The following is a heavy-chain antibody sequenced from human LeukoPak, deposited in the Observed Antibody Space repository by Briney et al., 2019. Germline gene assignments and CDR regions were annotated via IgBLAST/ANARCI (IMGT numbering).Heavy chain of an antibody. Sequence: GGSLRLSCAASGLTFTTYGMHWVRQPPGKGLEWVALISFDGSEKYYAESVKGRFTISRDNSKNTLYLQMNSVRVEDTAVYFCAKDVKMFRGPMIMRHFDYWGQGSLVTVSS. V-gene: IGHV3-30*18. CDR1: GLTFTTYG. D-gene: IGHD3-10*01. CDR3: AKDVKMFRGPMIMRHFDY. J-gene: IGHJ4*02. CDR2: ISFDGSEK.